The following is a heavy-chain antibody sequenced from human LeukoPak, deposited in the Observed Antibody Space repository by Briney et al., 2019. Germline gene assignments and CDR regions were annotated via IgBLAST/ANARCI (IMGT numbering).Heavy chain of an antibody. CDR1: GGTCSSYA. Sequence: SVKVSCKASGGTCSSYAISWVRQAPGQGLEWMGGIIPIFGTANYAQKFQGRVTITADESTSTAYMELSSLRSEDTAVYYCARAYYYGSGSYYTGRLDYWGQGTLVTVSS. V-gene: IGHV1-69*13. CDR3: ARAYYYGSGSYYTGRLDY. CDR2: IIPIFGTA. D-gene: IGHD3-10*01. J-gene: IGHJ4*02.